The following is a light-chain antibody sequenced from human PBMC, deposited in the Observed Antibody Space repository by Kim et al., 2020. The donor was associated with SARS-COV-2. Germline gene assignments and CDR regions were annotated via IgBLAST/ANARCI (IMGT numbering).Light chain of an antibody. CDR1: ESVFRN. V-gene: IGKV3-15*01. Sequence: LSVSPGGGATLSCRANESVFRNRAWYQQRPGQAPRLLMYETATRAAGAPARFSGGGSGTEFTLASSSLQSEDFAIYYCLKYNNWYSFGKGTKLEI. CDR3: LKYNNWYS. J-gene: IGKJ2*03. CDR2: ETA.